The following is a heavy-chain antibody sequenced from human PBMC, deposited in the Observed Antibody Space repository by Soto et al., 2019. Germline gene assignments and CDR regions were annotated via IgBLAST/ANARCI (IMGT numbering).Heavy chain of an antibody. CDR2: TYYRSKWYN. V-gene: IGHV6-1*01. Sequence: SQTLSLTCAISGDSVSSNSAAWNWIRQSPSRGLEWLGRTYYRSKWYNDYAVSVKSRITINPDTSKNQFSLQLHSVTPEDTAVYYCARAGYGSGSYYPYYYGMDVWGQGTTVTVSS. CDR1: GDSVSSNSAA. CDR3: ARAGYGSGSYYPYYYGMDV. J-gene: IGHJ6*02. D-gene: IGHD3-10*01.